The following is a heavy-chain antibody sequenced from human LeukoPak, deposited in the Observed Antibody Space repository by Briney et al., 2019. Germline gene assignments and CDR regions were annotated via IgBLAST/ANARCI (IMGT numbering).Heavy chain of an antibody. CDR3: ASRKLGNDY. V-gene: IGHV4-59*01. CDR1: GGSFSGYY. J-gene: IGHJ4*02. CDR2: IYHTGST. D-gene: IGHD7-27*01. Sequence: SETLSLTCAVYGGSFSGYYWSWIRQSPGKGLEWIGYIYHTGSTSYSPSLKSRVTISADTSQSQFSLKLSSVTAADTAVYYCASRKLGNDYWGQGTLVTVSS.